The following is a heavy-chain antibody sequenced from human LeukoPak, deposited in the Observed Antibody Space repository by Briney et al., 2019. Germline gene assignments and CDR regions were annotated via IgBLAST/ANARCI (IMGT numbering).Heavy chain of an antibody. CDR1: GFTFSSYE. J-gene: IGHJ4*02. CDR2: ISSSGSTI. V-gene: IGHV3-48*03. CDR3: ARVGWYSYFDY. Sequence: GGSLRLSCAASGFTFSSYEMNWVRQAPGKGLEWVSYISSSGSTIYYADSVKGRFTISRDNAKNSLYLQMNSLRAEDTAVYYCARVGWYSYFDYWGQGTLVTVSS. D-gene: IGHD6-19*01.